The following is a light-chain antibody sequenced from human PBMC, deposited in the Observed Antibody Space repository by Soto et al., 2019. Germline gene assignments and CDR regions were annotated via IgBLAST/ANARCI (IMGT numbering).Light chain of an antibody. CDR3: SSYTSSSTVV. J-gene: IGLJ2*01. CDR1: SSDVGGYNY. CDR2: DVS. V-gene: IGLV2-14*01. Sequence: QSALTQPASVSGSPGQSITMSCTGTSSDVGGYNYVSWYQQNPGKAPKLMIYDVSNRPSGVSNRFSGSKSGNTASLTISGLQAEDEADYYCSSYTSSSTVVFGGGTKLTVL.